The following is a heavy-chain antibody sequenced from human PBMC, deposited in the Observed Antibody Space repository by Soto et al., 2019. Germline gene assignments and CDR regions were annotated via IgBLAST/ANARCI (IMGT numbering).Heavy chain of an antibody. V-gene: IGHV4-59*05. CDR3: ARRSIRRGFGSAGMDA. Sequence: PSETLSLTCSVSGDSISTYYWNWIRQPPGKGLEWIGSINYSGSTFYNPSLKSRVTISADTSKNQFSLKLSSVTAADTAVYYCARRSIRRGFGSAGMDALGQGTTLTIYS. CDR1: GDSISTYY. D-gene: IGHD3-16*01. CDR2: INYSGST. J-gene: IGHJ6*01.